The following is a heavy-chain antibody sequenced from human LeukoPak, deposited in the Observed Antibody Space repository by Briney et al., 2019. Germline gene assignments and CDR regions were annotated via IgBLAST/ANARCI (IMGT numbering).Heavy chain of an antibody. CDR2: IKQDGSEK. D-gene: IGHD1-1*01. Sequence: GGSLRLSCAASGFTFSSYWMSWVRQAPGKGLEWVANIKQDGSEKYYVDSVKGRFTISRDNTKNSLYLQMNSLRAEDTAVYYCARYWNQAYYYYGMDVWGQGTTVTVSS. CDR1: GFTFSSYW. V-gene: IGHV3-7*01. J-gene: IGHJ6*02. CDR3: ARYWNQAYYYYGMDV.